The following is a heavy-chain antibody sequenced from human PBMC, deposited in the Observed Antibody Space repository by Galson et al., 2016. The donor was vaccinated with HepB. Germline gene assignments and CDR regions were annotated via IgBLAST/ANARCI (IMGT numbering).Heavy chain of an antibody. CDR1: GFTFSSYG. J-gene: IGHJ3*02. Sequence: SLRLSCAASGFTFSSYGMHWVRQAPGKGLEWVAVIWYDGSNKYYADSVKGRFTISRDNSKNTLYLQMNSLRAEDTAVYHCARGYYDSSGLDAFDIWGQGTMVTVSS. CDR3: ARGYYDSSGLDAFDI. CDR2: IWYDGSNK. D-gene: IGHD3-22*01. V-gene: IGHV3-33*01.